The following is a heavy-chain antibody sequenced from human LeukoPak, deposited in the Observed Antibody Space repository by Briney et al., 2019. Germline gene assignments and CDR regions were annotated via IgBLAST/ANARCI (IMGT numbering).Heavy chain of an antibody. CDR3: AFGAQLNYDYVWGSYRGGDYFDY. CDR2: INAGNGNT. CDR1: GYTFTSYA. Sequence: ASVKVSCKASGYTFTSYAMHWVRQAPGQRLEWMGWINAGNGNTKYSQKFQGRVTITRDTSASTAYMELSSLRSEDTAVYYCAFGAQLNYDYVWGSYRGGDYFDYWGQGTLVTVSS. V-gene: IGHV1-3*01. D-gene: IGHD3-16*02. J-gene: IGHJ4*02.